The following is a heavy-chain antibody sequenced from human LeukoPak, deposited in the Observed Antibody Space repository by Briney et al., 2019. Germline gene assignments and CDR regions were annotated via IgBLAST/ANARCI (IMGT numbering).Heavy chain of an antibody. CDR2: IYYSGST. V-gene: IGHV4-39*01. Sequence: KTSETLSLTCTVSGGSISSSSYYWGWIRQPPGKGLEWIGSIYYSGSTYYNPSLKSRVTISVDTSKNQFSLKLSSVTAADTAVYYCARLTGYSSGWQIMYYYYYMDVWGKGTTVTISS. CDR3: ARLTGYSSGWQIMYYYYYMDV. CDR1: GGSISSSSYY. J-gene: IGHJ6*03. D-gene: IGHD6-19*01.